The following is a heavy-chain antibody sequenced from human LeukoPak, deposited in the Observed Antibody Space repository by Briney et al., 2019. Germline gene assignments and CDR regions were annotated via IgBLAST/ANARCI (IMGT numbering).Heavy chain of an antibody. D-gene: IGHD6-19*01. J-gene: IGHJ6*03. V-gene: IGHV3-23*01. Sequence: GGSLRLSCAASGFTFSSYAMSWVRQAPGKGLEWVSDISGSGGSTYYADSAKGRFTISRDNSKNTLYLQMNSLRAEDTAVYYCAKGAVAGFYYYYYMDVWGKGTTVTVSS. CDR3: AKGAVAGFYYYYYMDV. CDR2: ISGSGGST. CDR1: GFTFSSYA.